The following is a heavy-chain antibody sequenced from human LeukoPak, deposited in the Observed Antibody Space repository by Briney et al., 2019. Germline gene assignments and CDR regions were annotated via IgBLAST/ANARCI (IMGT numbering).Heavy chain of an antibody. Sequence: GGSLRLSCTSSGFSFNTYSMSWVRQAPGKGLEWVSAINDDTPYYTDSVKGRFTISRDNAKNSLYLQMNSLRAEDTAVYYCAGDRNYFHYWGQGTLVTVSS. CDR1: GFSFNTYS. V-gene: IGHV3-69-1*01. J-gene: IGHJ4*02. CDR3: AGDRNYFHY. CDR2: INDDTP.